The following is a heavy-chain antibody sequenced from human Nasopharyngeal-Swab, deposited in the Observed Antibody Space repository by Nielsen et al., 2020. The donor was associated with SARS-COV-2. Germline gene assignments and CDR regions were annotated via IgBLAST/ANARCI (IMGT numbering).Heavy chain of an antibody. CDR2: INHSGST. D-gene: IGHD6-19*01. Sequence: RQALGKGLEWIGEINHSGSTNYNPSLKSRVTISVDTSKNQFSLKLSSVTAADTAVYYCARPGYSSGWYVWFDPWGQGTLVTVSS. V-gene: IGHV4-34*01. J-gene: IGHJ5*02. CDR3: ARPGYSSGWYVWFDP.